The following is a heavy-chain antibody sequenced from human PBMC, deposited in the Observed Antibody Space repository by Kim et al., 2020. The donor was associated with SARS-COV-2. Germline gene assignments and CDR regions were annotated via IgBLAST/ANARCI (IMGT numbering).Heavy chain of an antibody. D-gene: IGHD3-22*01. CDR1: GFTFSSYG. CDR3: ARGAGDNYDSGGYYYYGLDV. J-gene: IGHJ6*02. V-gene: IGHV3-33*08. CDR2: IWYDGSNK. Sequence: GGSLRLSCAASGFTFSSYGMHWVRQAPGKGLEWVAVIWYDGSNKYYADSVKGRFTISRDNSKNTLYLQMNSLRAEDTAVYYCARGAGDNYDSGGYYYYGLDVWGQGTTLTVSS.